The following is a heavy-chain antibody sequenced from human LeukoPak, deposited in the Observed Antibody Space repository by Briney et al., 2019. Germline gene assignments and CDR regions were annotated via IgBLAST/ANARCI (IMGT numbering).Heavy chain of an antibody. D-gene: IGHD1-7*01. Sequence: PGGSLRLSCAASGFSFSDYWMTWVRQAPGKGLQWVALIKQKGSEKYYVDSIKGRFTMSRDNAKNLVYLQMNSLRAEDTAVYYCARGWNYAFRFDYWGQGTLVTVSS. V-gene: IGHV3-7*01. CDR1: GFSFSDYW. CDR3: ARGWNYAFRFDY. CDR2: IKQKGSEK. J-gene: IGHJ4*02.